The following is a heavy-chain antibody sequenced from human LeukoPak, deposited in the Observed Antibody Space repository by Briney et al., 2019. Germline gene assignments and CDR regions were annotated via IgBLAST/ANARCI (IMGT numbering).Heavy chain of an antibody. D-gene: IGHD2-2*01. CDR3: AKARGLYCSSIRFYDCDV. J-gene: IGHJ6*04. V-gene: IGHV1-2*02. CDR2: INPNRGGT. Sequence: ASVRVSFKASGYTFTAYYIHWVRRAPGQGGGWMGWINPNRGGTSYAQSFQGRGTLTRDTSISTAYMELSRLRSDATAVYYCAKARGLYCSSIRFYDCDVWGKGTTVTVSS. CDR1: GYTFTAYY.